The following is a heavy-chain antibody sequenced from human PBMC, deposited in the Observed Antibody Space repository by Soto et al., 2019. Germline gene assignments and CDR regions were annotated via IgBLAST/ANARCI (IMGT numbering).Heavy chain of an antibody. D-gene: IGHD3-22*01. CDR2: IIPIFGTA. J-gene: IGHJ4*02. V-gene: IGHV1-69*13. CDR1: GGTFSSYA. Sequence: SVKVSCKASGGTFSSYAISWVRQAPGQGLEWMGGIIPIFGTANYAQKFQGRVTITADESTSTAYMELSSLRSEDTAVYYCARDTTVSYDSSGYYWGYWGQGTLVTVS. CDR3: ARDTTVSYDSSGYYWGY.